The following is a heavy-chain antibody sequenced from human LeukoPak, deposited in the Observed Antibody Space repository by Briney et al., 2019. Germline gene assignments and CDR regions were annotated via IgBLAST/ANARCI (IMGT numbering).Heavy chain of an antibody. Sequence: AETLTLTCTASGSSISSNNWSWIRQPPGKGLEWVGYISYSGSTNYNPSLKSRVTISVNTSKNQFPLKLSSVTAGDTAVYYCARRVVYGGNSRAIFDYWGQGTLVTVSP. J-gene: IGHJ4*02. V-gene: IGHV4-59*08. CDR3: ARRVVYGGNSRAIFDY. CDR2: ISYSGST. D-gene: IGHD4-23*01. CDR1: GSSISSNN.